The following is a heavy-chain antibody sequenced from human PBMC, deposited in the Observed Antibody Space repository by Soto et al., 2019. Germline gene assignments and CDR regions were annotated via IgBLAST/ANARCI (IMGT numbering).Heavy chain of an antibody. J-gene: IGHJ6*02. CDR1: GFTFSSYA. CDR3: ATRAYIAAPSWTLYGMDV. V-gene: IGHV3-23*01. D-gene: IGHD6-13*01. Sequence: GGSLRLSCAASGFTFSSYAMSWVRQAPGKVLEWVSAIRGSGGSTYYADSVKGRFTISRDNSKNTLYLQMNSLRAEDTAVYYCATRAYIAAPSWTLYGMDVWGQGTTVTVSS. CDR2: IRGSGGST.